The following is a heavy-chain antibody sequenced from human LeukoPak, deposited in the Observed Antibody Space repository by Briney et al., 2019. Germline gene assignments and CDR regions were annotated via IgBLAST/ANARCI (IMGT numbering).Heavy chain of an antibody. D-gene: IGHD4-23*01. CDR1: GGSVSNSSYY. V-gene: IGHV4-61*01. CDR2: IYYSGST. J-gene: IGHJ2*01. Sequence: SETLSLTCAVSGGSVSNSSYYWSWIRQPPGKGLEWIGYIYYSGSTNYNPSLKSRVTISVDTSKNQFSLKLSSVTAADTAVYYCARVGDYGGSRYWYFDLWGRGTLVTVSS. CDR3: ARVGDYGGSRYWYFDL.